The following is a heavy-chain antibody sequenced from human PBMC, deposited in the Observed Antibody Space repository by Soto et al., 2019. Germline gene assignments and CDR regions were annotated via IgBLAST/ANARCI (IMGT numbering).Heavy chain of an antibody. CDR3: ARMDGDYNYYGLDV. V-gene: IGHV2-26*02. D-gene: IGHD3-10*01. J-gene: IGHJ6*02. CDR1: GFSLSNGRMG. CDR2: FFSDVER. Sequence: QVTLKESGPVLVKPTETLTLTCTVSGFSLSNGRMGVSWIRQPPGKPLDWLAHFFSDVERSYSASMQSRLTLSTDTSGRQVVLTMTNMDPVDTATYYCARMDGDYNYYGLDVWGQGTTVTVSS.